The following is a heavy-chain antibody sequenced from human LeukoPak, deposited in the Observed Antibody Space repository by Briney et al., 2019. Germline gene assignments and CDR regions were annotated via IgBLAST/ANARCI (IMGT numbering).Heavy chain of an antibody. D-gene: IGHD3-10*01. J-gene: IGHJ3*02. V-gene: IGHV1-2*02. CDR3: ARDREEEELLWFGETGDGFDI. Sequence: GASVKVSCKASGYTFTGYYMHWVRQAPGQGLEWMGWINPNSGGTNYAQKFQGRVTMTRDTSISTAYMELSRLRSDDTAVYYCARDREEEELLWFGETGDGFDIWGQGTMVTVSS. CDR2: INPNSGGT. CDR1: GYTFTGYY.